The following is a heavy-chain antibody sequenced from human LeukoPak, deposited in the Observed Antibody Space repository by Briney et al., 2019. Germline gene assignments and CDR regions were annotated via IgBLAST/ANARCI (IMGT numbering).Heavy chain of an antibody. CDR3: AELGITMIGGV. CDR1: GFTFSSYY. V-gene: IGHV3-48*03. Sequence: PGGSLRLSCAGSGFTFSSYYMNWVRQAPGKGLEWVSYISSSGSTIYYADSVKGRFTISRDNAKNSLYLQMNSLRAEDTAVYYCAELGITMIGGVWGKGTTVTISS. J-gene: IGHJ6*04. D-gene: IGHD3-10*02. CDR2: ISSSGSTI.